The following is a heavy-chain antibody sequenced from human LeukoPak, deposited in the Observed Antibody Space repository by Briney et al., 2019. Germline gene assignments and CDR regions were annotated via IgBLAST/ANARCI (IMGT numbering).Heavy chain of an antibody. CDR2: INHSGST. D-gene: IGHD3-3*01. CDR1: GGSLSGYY. V-gene: IGHV4-34*01. J-gene: IGHJ6*03. Sequence: SETLSLTCAVYGGSLSGYYWSWIRQPPGKGLEWIGEINHSGSTNYNPSLKSRVTISVDTSKNQFSLKLSSVTAADTAVYYCARGAGGYDFWSGYASRGWVYMDVWGKGTTVTVS. CDR3: ARGAGGYDFWSGYASRGWVYMDV.